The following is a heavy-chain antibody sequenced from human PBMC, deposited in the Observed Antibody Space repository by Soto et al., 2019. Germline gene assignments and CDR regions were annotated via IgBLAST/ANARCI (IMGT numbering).Heavy chain of an antibody. D-gene: IGHD2-2*02. Sequence: ASVKVSCKASGYTFTSYGISWVRQAPGQGLEWMGGIIPIFGTANYAQKFQGRVTITADESTSTAYMELSSLRSEDTAVYYCAAEGLGYCSSTSCYRNYYYGMDVWGQGTTVTVSS. CDR3: AAEGLGYCSSTSCYRNYYYGMDV. CDR1: GYTFTSYG. J-gene: IGHJ6*02. CDR2: IIPIFGTA. V-gene: IGHV1-69*13.